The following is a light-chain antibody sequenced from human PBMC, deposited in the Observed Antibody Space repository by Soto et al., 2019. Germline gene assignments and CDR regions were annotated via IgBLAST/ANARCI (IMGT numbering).Light chain of an antibody. J-gene: IGLJ3*02. CDR3: QVWDSSDDLVG. Sequence: SYELPQPPSVSVAPGPTARITRGGNNIGSKTVNWYQHKPGQAPVLAVYDDTDGPSGIPERLSASNPGNTATLTISRVEAGDEADYYCQVWDSSDDLVGFGGGTKVTVL. CDR1: NIGSKT. V-gene: IGLV3-21*02. CDR2: DDT.